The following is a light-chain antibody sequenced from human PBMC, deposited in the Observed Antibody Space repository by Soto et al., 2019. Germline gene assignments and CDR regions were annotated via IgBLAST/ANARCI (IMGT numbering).Light chain of an antibody. CDR3: QQYDNLPLT. CDR2: DAS. J-gene: IGKJ4*01. CDR1: HDIRNS. Sequence: IQMPGSPSSLSASIADRVTITCPASHDIRNSLNWYQQTPGKAPKLLISDASNLELGVPSKFSGTGFGTDFSFTIINLEPEDIATYYCQQYDNLPLTFGGGTKVDIK. V-gene: IGKV1-33*01.